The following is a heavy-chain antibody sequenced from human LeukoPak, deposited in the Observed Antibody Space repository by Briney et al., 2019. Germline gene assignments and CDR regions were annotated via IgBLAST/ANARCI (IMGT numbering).Heavy chain of an antibody. Sequence: SETLSLTXAVYGGSLSGYYWSWIRQPPGKGLEWIGEINHSGSTNYNPSLKSRVTISVDTSKNQFSLKLSSVTAADTAVYYCARGDGGYNRPFDYWGQGTLVTVSS. V-gene: IGHV4-34*01. D-gene: IGHD5-24*01. J-gene: IGHJ4*02. CDR2: INHSGST. CDR1: GGSLSGYY. CDR3: ARGDGGYNRPFDY.